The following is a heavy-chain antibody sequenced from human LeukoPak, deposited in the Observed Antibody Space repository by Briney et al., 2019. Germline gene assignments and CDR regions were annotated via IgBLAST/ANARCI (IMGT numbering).Heavy chain of an antibody. CDR3: ARARGYSYGYSDY. J-gene: IGHJ4*02. CDR2: IGSNSSSI. V-gene: IGHV3-48*01. D-gene: IGHD5-18*01. Sequence: PGGSLRLSCAASGFTFSSYAMHWVRQAPGKGLGWVSYIGSNSSSIYDADSVKGRFTISRDNAKKSLYLQMNNLRAEDTAVYYCARARGYSYGYSDYWGRGTLVTVSS. CDR1: GFTFSSYA.